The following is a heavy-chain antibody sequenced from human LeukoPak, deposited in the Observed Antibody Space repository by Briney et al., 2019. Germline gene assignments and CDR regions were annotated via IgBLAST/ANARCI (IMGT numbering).Heavy chain of an antibody. Sequence: ASVKVSCKASGYTFTSYDINWVRQATGQGLEWMGWMNPNSGNTGYAQRFQGRVTITADESTSTAYMELSSLRSEGTAVYYCARGAAAAGLNYFDYWGQGTLVTVSS. CDR1: GYTFTSYD. CDR3: ARGAAAAGLNYFDY. D-gene: IGHD6-13*01. J-gene: IGHJ4*02. CDR2: MNPNSGNT. V-gene: IGHV1-8*03.